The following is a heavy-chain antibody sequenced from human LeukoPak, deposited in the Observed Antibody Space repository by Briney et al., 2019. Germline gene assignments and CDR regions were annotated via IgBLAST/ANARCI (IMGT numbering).Heavy chain of an antibody. D-gene: IGHD3-10*01. CDR1: GFGFNNAW. CDR2: IKSKGDGETV. V-gene: IGHV3-15*01. CDR3: TTDLGLTMIRGVIVS. J-gene: IGHJ4*02. Sequence: PGGSLRLSCAASGFGFNNAWMSWVRQAPGKGLEWVGRIKSKGDGETVDCAAPLKGRFTMSRDDGKATVYLQINSLIIEDTAMYYCTTDLGLTMIRGVIVSWGQGTLLTVSS.